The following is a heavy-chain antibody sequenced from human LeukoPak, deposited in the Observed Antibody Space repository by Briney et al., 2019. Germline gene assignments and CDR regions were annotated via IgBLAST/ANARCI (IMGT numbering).Heavy chain of an antibody. CDR3: ARDTRITIFGVVNYGMDV. Sequence: GASAKVSCKASGGTFSSYAISWVRQAPGQGLEWMGGIIPIFGTANYAQKFQGRVTITADESTSTAYMELSSLRSEDTAVYYCARDTRITIFGVVNYGMDVWGQGTTVTVSS. V-gene: IGHV1-69*13. D-gene: IGHD3-3*01. CDR1: GGTFSSYA. J-gene: IGHJ6*02. CDR2: IIPIFGTA.